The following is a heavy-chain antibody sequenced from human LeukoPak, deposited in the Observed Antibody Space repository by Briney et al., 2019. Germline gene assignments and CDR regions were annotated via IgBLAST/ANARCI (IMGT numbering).Heavy chain of an antibody. CDR1: GGSFSGYY. V-gene: IGHV4-34*01. CDR2: INHSGST. J-gene: IGHJ4*02. CDR3: ARFPPPHCSGGSCSLDY. D-gene: IGHD2-15*01. Sequence: SETLSLTCAVYGGSFSGYYWRWIRQPPGKGLEWIGEINHSGSTNYNPSLKSRVTISVDTSKNQFSLKLSSVPAADTAVYYCARFPPPHCSGGSCSLDYWGQGTLVTVSS.